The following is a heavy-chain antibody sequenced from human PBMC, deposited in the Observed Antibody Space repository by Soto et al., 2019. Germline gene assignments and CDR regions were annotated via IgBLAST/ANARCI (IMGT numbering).Heavy chain of an antibody. CDR1: GFSFRDSG. CDR3: AKSVRYCLGSSCSPEAFDV. Sequence: ESGGGVVQPGRSLRLSCVASGFSFRDSGMHWVRQAPGKGLEWVAAISYDGSNKYYADSVNDRFTISRDNSKNTLSLQMNSLRAEDKAVYYCAKSVRYCLGSSCSPEAFDVWGQGTLVSVSS. V-gene: IGHV3-30*18. J-gene: IGHJ3*01. CDR2: ISYDGSNK. D-gene: IGHD2-15*01.